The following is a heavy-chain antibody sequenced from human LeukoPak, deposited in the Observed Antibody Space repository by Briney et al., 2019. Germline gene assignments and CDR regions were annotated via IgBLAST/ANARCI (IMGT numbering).Heavy chain of an antibody. Sequence: EGPLRLSCAGSGFTFNNFAMGWVRQAPGKGLEWVSVVGTGSDTYYADSVKGRFTISRDNSKSTVYLQMNSLRADDTALYYCAKNLPGRPLDYWSQGTLVTVSS. CDR2: VGTGSDT. D-gene: IGHD1-14*01. J-gene: IGHJ4*02. V-gene: IGHV3-23*01. CDR3: AKNLPGRPLDY. CDR1: GFTFNNFA.